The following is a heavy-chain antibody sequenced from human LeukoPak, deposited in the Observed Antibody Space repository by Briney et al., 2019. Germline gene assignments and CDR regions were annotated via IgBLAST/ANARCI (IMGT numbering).Heavy chain of an antibody. D-gene: IGHD2-15*01. Sequence: GGSLRLSCAASGFTFSSYGMHWVRQAPGKGLEWVAFIWYDGSNKYYADSVKGRFTISRDNSKNTLYLQMNSLRAEDTAVYYCARGPGLLTECHFDYWGQGTLVTVSS. CDR3: ARGPGLLTECHFDY. CDR1: GFTFSSYG. V-gene: IGHV3-33*01. CDR2: IWYDGSNK. J-gene: IGHJ4*02.